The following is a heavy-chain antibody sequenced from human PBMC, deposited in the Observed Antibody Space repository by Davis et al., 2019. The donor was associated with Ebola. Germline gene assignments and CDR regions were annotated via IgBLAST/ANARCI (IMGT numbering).Heavy chain of an antibody. V-gene: IGHV3-48*01. CDR1: GFTFSSYW. CDR2: ISSSSSTI. CDR3: AKGGARYFYHYYGMDV. Sequence: GESLKISCAASGFTFSSYWMSWVRQAPGKGLEWVSYISSSSSTIYYADSVKGRFTISRDNAKNSLYLQMNSLRADDTALYYCAKGGARYFYHYYGMDVWGQGTTVTVSS. D-gene: IGHD2/OR15-2a*01. J-gene: IGHJ6*02.